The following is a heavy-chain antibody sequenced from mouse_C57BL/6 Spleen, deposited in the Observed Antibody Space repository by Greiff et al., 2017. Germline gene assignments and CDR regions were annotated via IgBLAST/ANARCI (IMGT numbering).Heavy chain of an antibody. J-gene: IGHJ2*01. D-gene: IGHD2-3*01. Sequence: EVQVVESGPGLVKPSQSLSLTCSVTGYSITSGYYWNWIRQFPGNKLEWMGYISYDGSNNYNPSLKNRISITRDTSKNQFFLKLNSVTTEDTATYYCARGWLYYFDYWGQGTTLTVSS. CDR1: GYSITSGYY. V-gene: IGHV3-6*01. CDR2: ISYDGSN. CDR3: ARGWLYYFDY.